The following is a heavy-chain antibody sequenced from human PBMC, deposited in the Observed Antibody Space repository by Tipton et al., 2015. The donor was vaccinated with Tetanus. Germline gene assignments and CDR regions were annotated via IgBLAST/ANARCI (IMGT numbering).Heavy chain of an antibody. CDR1: GGSVSSGRYY. Sequence: TLSLTCTVSGGSVSSGRYYWSWVRQPPGKGLEYIGYILYGKSTHYNPSLKSRLSISADPAKNQFSLRLTSVTAADTAVYYCARIHDYWSGYFDFWGQGALVTVSP. J-gene: IGHJ4*02. CDR3: ARIHDYWSGYFDF. V-gene: IGHV4-61*01. CDR2: ILYGKST. D-gene: IGHD3-3*01.